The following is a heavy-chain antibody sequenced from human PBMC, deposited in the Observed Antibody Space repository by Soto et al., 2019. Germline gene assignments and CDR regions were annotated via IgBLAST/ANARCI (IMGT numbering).Heavy chain of an antibody. CDR3: ARGGYSGYDYPPGYYYYMDV. Sequence: SETLSLTCTVSGGSISSYYWSWIRQPPGKGLEWIGYIYYSGSTNYNPSLKSRVTISVDTSKNQFSLKLSSVTAADTAVYYCARGGYSGYDYPPGYYYYMDVWGKGTTVTVSS. D-gene: IGHD5-12*01. CDR2: IYYSGST. J-gene: IGHJ6*03. CDR1: GGSISSYY. V-gene: IGHV4-59*01.